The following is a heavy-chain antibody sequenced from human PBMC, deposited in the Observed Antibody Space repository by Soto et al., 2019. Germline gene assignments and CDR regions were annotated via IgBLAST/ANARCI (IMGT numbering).Heavy chain of an antibody. Sequence: NPSETLSLTCTVSGGSISSGGYYWIWIRHHPGKGLEWIGYIYYSGSTYYNPSLKSRVTISVDTSKNQFSLKLSSVTAADTAVYYCARVGLTHAFDIWGQGTMVTVSS. CDR2: IYYSGST. CDR3: ARVGLTHAFDI. V-gene: IGHV4-31*03. CDR1: GGSISSGGYY. D-gene: IGHD1-20*01. J-gene: IGHJ3*02.